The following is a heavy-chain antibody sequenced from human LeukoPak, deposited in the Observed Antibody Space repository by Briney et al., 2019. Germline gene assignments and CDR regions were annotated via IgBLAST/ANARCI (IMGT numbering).Heavy chain of an antibody. D-gene: IGHD3-16*01. CDR2: ISSSGSST. CDR3: AKDGPASWGYFDY. CDR1: GFTFRGYA. J-gene: IGHJ4*02. Sequence: GGSLRLSCEASGFTFRGYAINWVRQAPGKGLEWVSTISSSGSSTYYADSVKGRFTTSRDNSKNTVSLLMISLRADDTAAYYCAKDGPASWGYFDYWGQGTPVTVSS. V-gene: IGHV3-23*01.